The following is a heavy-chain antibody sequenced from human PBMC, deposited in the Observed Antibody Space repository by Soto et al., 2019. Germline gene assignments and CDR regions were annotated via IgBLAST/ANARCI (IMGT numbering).Heavy chain of an antibody. CDR1: GFTFSSYS. Sequence: EVQLVESGGGLVQPGGSLRLSCAASGFTFSSYSMNWVRQAPGKGLEWVSYISSSSSTIYYADSVKGRFTISRDNAKNSLYLQMNGLRAEDTAVYYCARDSGGYGYYFDYWGQGTLVTVSS. V-gene: IGHV3-48*01. J-gene: IGHJ4*02. CDR3: ARDSGGYGYYFDY. D-gene: IGHD3-22*01. CDR2: ISSSSSTI.